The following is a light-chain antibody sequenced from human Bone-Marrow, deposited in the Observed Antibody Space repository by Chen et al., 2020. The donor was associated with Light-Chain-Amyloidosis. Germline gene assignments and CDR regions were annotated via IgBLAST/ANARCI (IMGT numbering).Light chain of an antibody. V-gene: IGLV2-14*01. CDR1: SSDVGGDNH. Sequence: QSALTQPASVYGSPEQSITISCTGTSSDVGGDNHVSWYQQHPDKAPKLMIYEVTNRPSWVPDRFSGSKSDNTASLTISGLQTEDEADYFCSSYTITNTLVFGSGTRVTVL. J-gene: IGLJ1*01. CDR3: SSYTITNTLV. CDR2: EVT.